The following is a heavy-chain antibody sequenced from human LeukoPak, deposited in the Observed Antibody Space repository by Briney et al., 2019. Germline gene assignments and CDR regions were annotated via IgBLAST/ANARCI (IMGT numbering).Heavy chain of an antibody. J-gene: IGHJ4*02. Sequence: SETLSLTCTVSGGSISSYYWSWIRQPAGKRLEWIGRIYTSGSTNYNPSLKSRVTMSVDTSKNQFSLKLSSVTAADTAVYYCARDLSSIVGATRFDYWGQGTLVTVSS. CDR2: IYTSGST. CDR3: ARDLSSIVGATRFDY. V-gene: IGHV4-4*07. D-gene: IGHD1-26*01. CDR1: GGSISSYY.